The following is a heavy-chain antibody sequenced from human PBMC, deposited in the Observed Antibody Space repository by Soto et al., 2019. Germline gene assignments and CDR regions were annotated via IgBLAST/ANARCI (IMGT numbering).Heavy chain of an antibody. V-gene: IGHV3-23*01. D-gene: IGHD2-21*02. CDR3: EKDDFTDRGDDYFDY. J-gene: IGHJ4*02. CDR2: IGASGDIT. CDR1: GFSFTNFA. Sequence: HPGGSLRLSCAASGFSFTNFAMSWVRQAPGKGLEWVAGIGASGDITWYADSVKGRLSISRDNSKNTLYLQLNSLRFEDTAVYYCEKDDFTDRGDDYFDYWGPGTLVTVYS.